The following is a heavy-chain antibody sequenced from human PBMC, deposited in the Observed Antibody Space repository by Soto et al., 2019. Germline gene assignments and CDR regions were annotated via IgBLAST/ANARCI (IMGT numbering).Heavy chain of an antibody. CDR1: GFTFSSYA. D-gene: IGHD6-19*01. Sequence: QVQLVESGGGVVQPGRSLRLSCAASGFTFSSYAMHWVRQAPGKGLEWVAVISYDGSNKSYADSVKGRFTISRDNSKNTLYLQMNSLRAEDTAVYYCARDPGIAVAGTHFDYWGQGTLVTVSS. CDR3: ARDPGIAVAGTHFDY. J-gene: IGHJ4*02. V-gene: IGHV3-30-3*01. CDR2: ISYDGSNK.